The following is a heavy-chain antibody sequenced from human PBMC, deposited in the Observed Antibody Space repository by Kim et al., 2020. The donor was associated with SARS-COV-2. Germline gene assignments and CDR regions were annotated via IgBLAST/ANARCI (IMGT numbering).Heavy chain of an antibody. Sequence: SETLSLTCTVSGGSIRSGDYYWSWIRQFPGMGLEWIGYIYYSGSTYYNPSLKSRVTISVDTSKIQFSLKLSSVTAADTAVYYCARDAALDCSGGPCKRAFDIWGQGTMVTVSS. CDR3: ARDAALDCSGGPCKRAFDI. V-gene: IGHV4-31*03. CDR1: GGSIRSGDYY. CDR2: IYYSGST. J-gene: IGHJ3*02. D-gene: IGHD2-15*01.